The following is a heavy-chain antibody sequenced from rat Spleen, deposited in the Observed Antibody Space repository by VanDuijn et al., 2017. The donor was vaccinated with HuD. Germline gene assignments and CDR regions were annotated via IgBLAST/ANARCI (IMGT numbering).Heavy chain of an antibody. J-gene: IGHJ2*01. Sequence: EVDLVESGAGLVQPGGSLKLSCAASRFTFNNYGMAWVRQAPTKGLEWVATFSYDGITTYYRDSVRGRFTISSDSTRSTLYLQMDSLRSEDTATYYCATRPLYNSEYPYFDYWGQGVMVTVSS. CDR1: RFTFNNYG. CDR2: FSYDGITT. D-gene: IGHD4-3*01. V-gene: IGHV5-29*01. CDR3: ATRPLYNSEYPYFDY.